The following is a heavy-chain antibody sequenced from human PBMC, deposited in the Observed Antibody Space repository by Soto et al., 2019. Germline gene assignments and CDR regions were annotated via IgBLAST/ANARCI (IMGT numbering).Heavy chain of an antibody. J-gene: IGHJ5*02. CDR1: GGSISSDDW. D-gene: IGHD2-21*02. Sequence: SETLSLTCAVSGGSISSDDWWTWVRQTPGKGLEWIGEIYHSGTTNYNPSLMSRVTIAVDKAKSQFSLRLDSVTAADTAVYYCARSDCYGVCRGKWLDPWGQGILVTVSS. V-gene: IGHV4-4*02. CDR3: ARSDCYGVCRGKWLDP. CDR2: IYHSGTT.